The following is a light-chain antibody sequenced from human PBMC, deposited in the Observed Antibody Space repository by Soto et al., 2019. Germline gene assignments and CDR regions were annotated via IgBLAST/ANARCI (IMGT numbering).Light chain of an antibody. Sequence: LTQPASVSGAPGQSVTISFPLNSIDVGSYNLAAWYQQHPGKAPKVITYEVNNRPSGVSRRFSGSKSGDKASLTISGLQAEEEADYYCCSYTHSNTFFGSGTKVTVL. V-gene: IGLV2-23*02. J-gene: IGLJ1*01. CDR2: EVN. CDR1: SIDVGSYNL. CDR3: CSYTHSNTF.